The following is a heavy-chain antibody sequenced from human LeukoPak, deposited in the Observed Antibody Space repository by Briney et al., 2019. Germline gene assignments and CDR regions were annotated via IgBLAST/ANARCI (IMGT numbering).Heavy chain of an antibody. CDR1: GGSISSSSYY. CDR3: ARIRGDAFDI. D-gene: IGHD3-3*02. Sequence: SETLSLTCTVSGGSISSSSYYWGWIRQPPGKGLEWIGSIYYSGSTNYNPSLKSRVTISVDTSKNQFSLKLSSVTAADTAFYYCARIRGDAFDIWGQGTMVTVSS. V-gene: IGHV4-39*07. J-gene: IGHJ3*02. CDR2: IYYSGST.